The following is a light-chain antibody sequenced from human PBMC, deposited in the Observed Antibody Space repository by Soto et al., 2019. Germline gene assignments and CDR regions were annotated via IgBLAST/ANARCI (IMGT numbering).Light chain of an antibody. CDR1: QSISRTQ. CDR2: GAP. Sequence: IVLTPARATLALASGSRSTLSCKASQSISRTQRVSYQQMPSQPPALLLFGAPSRATGIPDRFSGSGSETDYALTIRGLQPEDFAVHFCQHYGTSPGTFGQGTRVDIK. V-gene: IGKV3-20*01. CDR3: QHYGTSPGT. J-gene: IGKJ1*01.